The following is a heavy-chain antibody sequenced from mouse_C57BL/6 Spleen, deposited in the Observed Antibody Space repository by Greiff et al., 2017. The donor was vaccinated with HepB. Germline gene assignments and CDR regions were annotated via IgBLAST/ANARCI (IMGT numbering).Heavy chain of an antibody. CDR2: ISSGSSTI. V-gene: IGHV5-17*01. Sequence: EVQGVESGGGLVKPGGSLKLSCAASGFTFSDYGMHWVRQAPEKGLEWVAYISSGSSTIYYADTVKGRFTISRDNAKNTLFLQMTSLRSEDTAMYYCGRPGGEGNDYYWYFDVWGTGTTVTVSS. CDR1: GFTFSDYG. CDR3: GRPGGEGNDYYWYFDV. D-gene: IGHD2-4*01. J-gene: IGHJ1*03.